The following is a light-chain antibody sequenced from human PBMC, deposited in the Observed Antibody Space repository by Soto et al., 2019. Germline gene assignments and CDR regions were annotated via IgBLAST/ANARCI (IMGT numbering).Light chain of an antibody. CDR1: QTVLTN. Sequence: EIGLAQVPGTLSVSPGERASLSCRASQTVLTNLAWYQQKPGQAPRLLIYGASNRATGIPDRFSGSGSGTDFTLTISRLEPEDFAVYYCQQYGSSGTFGQGTKVDIK. J-gene: IGKJ1*01. V-gene: IGKV3-20*01. CDR3: QQYGSSGT. CDR2: GAS.